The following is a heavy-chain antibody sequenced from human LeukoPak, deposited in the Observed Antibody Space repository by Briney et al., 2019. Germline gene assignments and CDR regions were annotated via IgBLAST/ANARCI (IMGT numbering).Heavy chain of an antibody. V-gene: IGHV3-21*01. CDR1: GFTFSSYS. J-gene: IGHJ5*02. CDR2: ISSSSSYI. CDR3: ARSGYYDSSGTYWFDP. D-gene: IGHD3-22*01. Sequence: GGSLRLSCAASGFTFSSYSMNWVRQAPGKGLEWVSSISSSSSYIYYADSVKGRFTISRDNAKNSLYLQMNSLRAEDTAVYYCARSGYYDSSGTYWFDPWGQGTLVTVSS.